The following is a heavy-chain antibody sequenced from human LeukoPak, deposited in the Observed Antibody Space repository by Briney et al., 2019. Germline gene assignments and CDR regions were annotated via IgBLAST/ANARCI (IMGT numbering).Heavy chain of an antibody. CDR2: INPSGGST. V-gene: IGHV1-46*01. CDR3: ALASWPNGGDY. CDR1: GYTFTSYY. Sequence: ASVKVSFKASGYTFTSYYMHWVRQAPGQGLEWMGIINPSGGSTSYAQKFQGRVTMTRDTSTSTVYMELSSLRSEDTAVYYCALASWPNGGDYWGQGTLVTVSS. J-gene: IGHJ4*02. D-gene: IGHD2-8*01.